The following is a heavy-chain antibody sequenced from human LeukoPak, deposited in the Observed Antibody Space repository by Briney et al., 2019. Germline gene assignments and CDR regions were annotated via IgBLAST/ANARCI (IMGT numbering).Heavy chain of an antibody. D-gene: IGHD1-26*01. V-gene: IGHV3-30-3*01. CDR1: GFTFSSYA. CDR3: ARDDLGSYWPYFDY. J-gene: IGHJ4*02. CDR2: ISYDGSNK. Sequence: GRSLRLSCAASGFTFSSYAMHWVRQAPGKGLEWVAVISYDGSNKYYADSVKGRFTISRDNSKNTLYLQMNSLRAEDTAVYYCARDDLGSYWPYFDYWGQGTLVTVSS.